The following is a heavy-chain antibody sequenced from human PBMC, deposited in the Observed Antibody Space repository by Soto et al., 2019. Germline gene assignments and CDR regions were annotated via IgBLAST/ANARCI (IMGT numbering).Heavy chain of an antibody. V-gene: IGHV3-11*01. CDR1: GFTFNDYY. J-gene: IGHJ5*02. D-gene: IGHD2-15*01. Sequence: PGGSLRLSCAASGFTFNDYYMSWIRQAPGKGLEWLSQIRDSSSTIKYADSVKGRFTISRDNAKKSLYLHMNSLRADDTAVYYCARDTAFVASGLFDPWGQGILVTVSS. CDR3: ARDTAFVASGLFDP. CDR2: IRDSSSTI.